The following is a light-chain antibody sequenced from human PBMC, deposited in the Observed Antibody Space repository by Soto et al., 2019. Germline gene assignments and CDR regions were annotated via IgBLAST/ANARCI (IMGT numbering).Light chain of an antibody. V-gene: IGKV1-5*01. J-gene: IGKJ1*01. CDR2: DAS. CDR1: QSISTW. Sequence: DIQMTQSPSTLSASVGDRVTITCRASQSISTWLAWYQQKPGKAPKLLIYDASSLKSGVPSTFIGSGSGTEFTPTISSLQPDDFATYYCQQYHTYSWTFGQGTKVDIK. CDR3: QQYHTYSWT.